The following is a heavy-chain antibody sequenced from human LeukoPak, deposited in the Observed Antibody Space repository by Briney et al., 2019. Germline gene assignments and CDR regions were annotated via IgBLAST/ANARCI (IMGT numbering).Heavy chain of an antibody. V-gene: IGHV4-39*01. D-gene: IGHD3-3*01. CDR3: ARHTTIFGHFGY. J-gene: IGHJ4*02. CDR2: MYYSGST. CDR1: GGSISSSSYY. Sequence: SQTLSLTCTVSGGSISSSSYYWGWIRQPPGKGLEWIGSMYYSGSTYYNPSLKSRVTISVDTSKNQFSLKLSSVTAADTAVYYCARHTTIFGHFGYWGQGTLVTVSS.